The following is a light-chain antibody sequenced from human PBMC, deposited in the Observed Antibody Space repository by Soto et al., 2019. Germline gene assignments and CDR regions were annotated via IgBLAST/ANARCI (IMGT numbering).Light chain of an antibody. Sequence: QSVLTQPPSVSAAPGQKVTISCSGSSSNIGGNSVSWYQQLPGTAPKLLIYDDNKRPSGIPARFSGSKSGTSATLGITGFETGDEADYYCDSWDSRLGIYVFGTGRKVIVL. V-gene: IGLV1-51*01. J-gene: IGLJ1*01. CDR1: SSNIGGNS. CDR3: DSWDSRLGIYV. CDR2: DDN.